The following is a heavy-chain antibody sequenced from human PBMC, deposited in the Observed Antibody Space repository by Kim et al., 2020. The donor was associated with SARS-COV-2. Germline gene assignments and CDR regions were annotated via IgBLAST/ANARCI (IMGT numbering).Heavy chain of an antibody. CDR3: ASKPRYSVYEKEGWFDP. Sequence: LKSRVTLAVDTAKNQFSLKLSSVTAADTAVYYCASKPRYSVYEKEGWFDPWGQGTLVTVSS. V-gene: IGHV4-31*02. D-gene: IGHD5-12*01. J-gene: IGHJ5*02.